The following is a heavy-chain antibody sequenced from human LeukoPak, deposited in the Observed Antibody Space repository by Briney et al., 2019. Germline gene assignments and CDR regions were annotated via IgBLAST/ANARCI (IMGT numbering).Heavy chain of an antibody. J-gene: IGHJ4*02. CDR1: GFTFSSYS. D-gene: IGHD3-22*01. CDR3: ARDSYEEWGSSGSQDY. V-gene: IGHV3-21*01. CDR2: ISSSSSYI. Sequence: PGGSLRLSCAASGFTFSSYSMNWVRQAPGKGLEWVSSISSSSSYIYYADSVKGRFTISRDNAKNSLYLQMNSLRAEDTAVYYCARDSYEEWGSSGSQDYWGQGTLVTVSS.